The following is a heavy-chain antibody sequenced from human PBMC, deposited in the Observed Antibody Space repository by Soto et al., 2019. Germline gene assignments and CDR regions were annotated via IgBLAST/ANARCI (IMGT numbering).Heavy chain of an antibody. V-gene: IGHV1-18*01. CDR1: GYTFTSYG. CDR2: ISAYNGNT. J-gene: IGHJ4*02. D-gene: IGHD3-9*01. CDR3: ARPYYDILTGYTNFDY. Sequence: QVPLVQSGAEVKKPGASVKVSCKASGYTFTSYGISWVRQAPGQGLEWMGWISAYNGNTNYAQKLQGRVTMTTDTSTSTAYMELRSLRSDDTAVYYCARPYYDILTGYTNFDYWGQGTLVTVSS.